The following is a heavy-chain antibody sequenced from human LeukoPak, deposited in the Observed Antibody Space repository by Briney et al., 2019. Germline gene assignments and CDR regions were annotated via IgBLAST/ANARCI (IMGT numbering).Heavy chain of an antibody. CDR1: GFTFNNYG. Sequence: PGGSLRLSCAASGFTFNNYGLHWVRQAPGKGLEWVTLISHDGNNEYYADSVKGRFATSRDDSKNTLYLQMNSLRAEDTAVYYCTRDFGSSGSLDYWGQGTLVTVSS. J-gene: IGHJ4*02. CDR2: ISHDGNNE. V-gene: IGHV3-30*03. CDR3: TRDFGSSGSLDY. D-gene: IGHD3-22*01.